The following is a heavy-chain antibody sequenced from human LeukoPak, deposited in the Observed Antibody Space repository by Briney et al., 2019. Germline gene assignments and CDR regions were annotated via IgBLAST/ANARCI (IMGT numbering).Heavy chain of an antibody. V-gene: IGHV1-18*04. Sequence: GASVKVSCKASGYTFTSYGIGWVRQAPGQGLEWMGWISAYNGNTNYAQKLQGRVTMTTDTSTSTAYMELRSLRSDDTAVYYCAITTVTFYYYGMDVWGKGTTVTVSS. CDR1: GYTFTSYG. CDR3: AITTVTFYYYGMDV. J-gene: IGHJ6*04. CDR2: ISAYNGNT. D-gene: IGHD4-17*01.